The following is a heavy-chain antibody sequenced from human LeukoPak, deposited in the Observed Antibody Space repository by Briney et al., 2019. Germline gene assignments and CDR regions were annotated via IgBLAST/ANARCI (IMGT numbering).Heavy chain of an antibody. Sequence: GGSLRLSCAASGFTFSSYSMNWVRQAPGKGLEWVSSISSSSSYVYYADSVKGRFTISRDNAKNSLYLQMNSLRAEDTAVYYCATSGGSYAAQNYWGQGTLVTVSS. D-gene: IGHD2-15*01. CDR2: ISSSSSYV. J-gene: IGHJ4*02. V-gene: IGHV3-21*01. CDR1: GFTFSSYS. CDR3: ATSGGSYAAQNY.